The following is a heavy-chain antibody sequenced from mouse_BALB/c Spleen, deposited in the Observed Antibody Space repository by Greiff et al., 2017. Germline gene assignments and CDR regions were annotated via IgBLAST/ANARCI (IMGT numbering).Heavy chain of an antibody. D-gene: IGHD2-12*01. CDR2: IYPGGGYT. V-gene: IGHV1-63*02. Sequence: VQLVESGAELVRPGTSVKISCKASGYTFTNYWLGWVKQRPGHGLEWIGDIYPGGGYTNYNEKFKGKATLTADTSSSTAYMQLSSLTSEDSAVYFCARGERLNAMDYWGQGTSVTVSS. CDR1: GYTFTNYW. J-gene: IGHJ4*01. CDR3: ARGERLNAMDY.